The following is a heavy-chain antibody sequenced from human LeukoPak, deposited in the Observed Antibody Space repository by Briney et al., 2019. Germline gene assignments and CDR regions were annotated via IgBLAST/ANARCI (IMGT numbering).Heavy chain of an antibody. D-gene: IGHD2-15*01. CDR1: GGTFSRYA. CDR2: IIPIFGTA. CDR3: ARSRGSCYSCGDY. V-gene: IGHV1-69*13. Sequence: SVKVSCKASGGTFSRYAINWVRQAPGQGLEWMGGIIPIFGTANYAQKFQGRVTITADESTSTAYMELSSLRSEDTAVYYCARSRGSCYSCGDYWGQGTLVTVSS. J-gene: IGHJ4*02.